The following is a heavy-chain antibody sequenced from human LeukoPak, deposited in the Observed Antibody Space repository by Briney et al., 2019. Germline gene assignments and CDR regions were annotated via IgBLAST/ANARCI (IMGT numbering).Heavy chain of an antibody. CDR2: IYYSVST. CDR1: GGSISSYY. CDR3: ASFHSSGWYRYFQH. J-gene: IGHJ1*01. V-gene: IGHV4-59*08. Sequence: PSETLSLTCTVSGGSISSYYWSWIRQPPGKGLEWIGYIYYSVSTNYNPSLKSRVTISVDTSKNQLSLKLSSVTAADTAVYYCASFHSSGWYRYFQHWGQGTLVTVSS. D-gene: IGHD6-19*01.